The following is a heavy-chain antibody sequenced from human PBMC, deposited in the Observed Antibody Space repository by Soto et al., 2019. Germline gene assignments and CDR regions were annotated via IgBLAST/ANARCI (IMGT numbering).Heavy chain of an antibody. D-gene: IGHD5-12*01. V-gene: IGHV4-30-4*01. Sequence: KPSETLSLTCTVSGGSISSDNYYWSWIRQPPGKGLEWIGYIYHSGNTYCNPSLKSRVTISVDTSKNHFSLNLGSVTAAGTALYFCARGLFDGYDKGIDYWGRGTLVTVSS. CDR3: ARGLFDGYDKGIDY. CDR2: IYHSGNT. J-gene: IGHJ4*02. CDR1: GGSISSDNYY.